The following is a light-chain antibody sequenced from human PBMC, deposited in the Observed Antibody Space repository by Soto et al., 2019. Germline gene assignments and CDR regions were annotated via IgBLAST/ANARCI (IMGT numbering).Light chain of an antibody. V-gene: IGKV1-5*01. CDR2: DAS. CDR1: QSVSGW. CDR3: QQYGDLWT. J-gene: IGKJ1*01. Sequence: DIQMTQSPSTLSASVGDRVTITCRASQSVSGWVAWYQQKPGKAPKLLIYDASSLESGVPLRFSGSGSGTEFSLIISSLQADDSATYYCQQYGDLWTVAQGTKVDIK.